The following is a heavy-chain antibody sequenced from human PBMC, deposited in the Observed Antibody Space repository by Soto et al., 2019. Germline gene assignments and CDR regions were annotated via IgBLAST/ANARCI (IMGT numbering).Heavy chain of an antibody. CDR3: ARAHCGGACYSGVDY. CDR2: INPNSGGT. D-gene: IGHD2-21*02. Sequence: QVQLVQSGAEVKKPGASVKVSCKASGYTFTGYYMHWVRQAPGQGLEWMGWINPNSGGTNYAQKFQGWVTMTRDTSISTAYMELGRLGSDDTAVYYCARAHCGGACYSGVDYWGQGTLVTVSS. J-gene: IGHJ4*02. V-gene: IGHV1-2*04. CDR1: GYTFTGYY.